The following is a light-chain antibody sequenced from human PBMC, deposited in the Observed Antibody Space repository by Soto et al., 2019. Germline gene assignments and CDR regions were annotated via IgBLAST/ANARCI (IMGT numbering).Light chain of an antibody. CDR1: QSLLQSNGNNY. CDR2: SGS. CDR3: MQAQETPWT. Sequence: DLVMTQSSFTLPVTPRESASISCRSSQSLLQSNGNNYLVWYVQKPGQSPQLLIYSGSHRASGVPDRFSGSGSGTDFTLKISRVEAEDVGVYYCMQAQETPWTFGQGTKVEIK. J-gene: IGKJ1*01. V-gene: IGKV2-28*01.